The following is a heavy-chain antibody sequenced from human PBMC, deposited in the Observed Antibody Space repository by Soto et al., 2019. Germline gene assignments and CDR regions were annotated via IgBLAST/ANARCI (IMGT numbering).Heavy chain of an antibody. V-gene: IGHV4-4*07. CDR3: ARAAWVYYDSSGYFLEFDY. J-gene: IGHJ4*02. CDR1: GGSISSYY. Sequence: QVQLQESGPGLVKPSETLSLTCTVSGGSISSYYWSWIRQPAGKGLEWIGRIYTSGSTNYNPSLKSRVTMSVDTSKNQFSLKLSSVTAADTAVYYCARAAWVYYDSSGYFLEFDYWGQGTLVTVSS. CDR2: IYTSGST. D-gene: IGHD3-22*01.